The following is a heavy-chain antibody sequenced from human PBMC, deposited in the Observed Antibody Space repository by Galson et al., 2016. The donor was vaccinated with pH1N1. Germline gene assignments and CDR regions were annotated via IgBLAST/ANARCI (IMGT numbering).Heavy chain of an antibody. V-gene: IGHV3-21*04. D-gene: IGHD5-12*01. CDR3: ARLKWPGMGSDY. CDR2: ISSNGADT. CDR1: GFTFSSYS. J-gene: IGHJ4*02. Sequence: SLRLSCAASGFTFSSYSMNWVRQAPGKGLEWVASISSNGADTYYRDSMKGRFTISRDSAKSSVYLQMNSLRVEDTAVYYCARLKWPGMGSDYWGQGTVVTVPS.